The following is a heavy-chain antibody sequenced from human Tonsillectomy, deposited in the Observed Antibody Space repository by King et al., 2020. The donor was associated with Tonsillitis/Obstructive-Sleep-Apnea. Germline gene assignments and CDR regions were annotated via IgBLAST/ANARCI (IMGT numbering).Heavy chain of an antibody. J-gene: IGHJ5*02. CDR2: MDPSDSYT. Sequence: LQLVQSGAEVKKPGESLRISCKGSGFSFTSYWISWVRQMPGKGLEWRGRMDPSDSYTNDSPSFQGHVTISADKSIITAYLQCSSLKASDTAMYYCARRPLMITFGDNKRWFDPWGQGTLVTVSS. D-gene: IGHD3-16*01. CDR3: ARRPLMITFGDNKRWFDP. CDR1: GFSFTSYW. V-gene: IGHV5-10-1*01.